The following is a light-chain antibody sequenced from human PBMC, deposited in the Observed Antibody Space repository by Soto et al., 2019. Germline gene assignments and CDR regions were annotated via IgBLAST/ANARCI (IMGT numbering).Light chain of an antibody. CDR2: SAS. J-gene: IGKJ1*01. Sequence: DIQVTQSPPSLAASVGDRVTITCRASQDICNCMTWYQQKPVKAPKLLIYSASTLVRGVPSRFSGSGSATVFTLIISRLEPEDFAVYHCQQYGTSLWTFGQGTKVDIK. V-gene: IGKV1D-16*01. CDR1: QDICNC. CDR3: QQYGTSLWT.